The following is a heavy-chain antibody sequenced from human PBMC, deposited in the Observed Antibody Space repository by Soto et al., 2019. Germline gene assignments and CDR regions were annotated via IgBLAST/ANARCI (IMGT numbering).Heavy chain of an antibody. CDR1: GGTFSSYA. V-gene: IGHV1-69*13. CDR3: ARDNRGALYGMDV. D-gene: IGHD1-26*01. Sequence: SVKVSCKASGGTFSSYAISWVRQAPGQGLEWMGGIIPIFGTANYAQKFQGRVTITADESTSTAYMELSSLRSEDTAVYYCARDNRGALYGMDVWGQGTTVTVSS. CDR2: IIPIFGTA. J-gene: IGHJ6*02.